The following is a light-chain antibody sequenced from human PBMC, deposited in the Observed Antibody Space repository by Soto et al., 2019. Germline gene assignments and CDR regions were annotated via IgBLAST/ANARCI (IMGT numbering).Light chain of an antibody. CDR3: QQYAMSPRT. J-gene: IGKJ4*01. CDR2: RTS. V-gene: IGKV3-15*01. Sequence: EIVMTQSPATLSVSPGERATLSCRASQSISSNLAWYQQKPGQAPRLLMFRTSSRATGFPARFSGSGSGTEFNLTISSLQSEDFGVYYCQQYAMSPRTFGGGAKVEMK. CDR1: QSISSN.